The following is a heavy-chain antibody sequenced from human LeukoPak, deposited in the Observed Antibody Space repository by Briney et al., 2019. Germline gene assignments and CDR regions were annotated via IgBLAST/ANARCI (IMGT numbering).Heavy chain of an antibody. J-gene: IGHJ5*02. CDR3: ARDPYSSTWTGNWFDP. V-gene: IGHV1-46*01. CDR1: GYTFTTYH. Sequence: GASVKVSCKASGYTFTTYHMHWVRQAPGQGLEWMGMINPSGGITSYAQRFQGRVTMTRDTSTSTVYMDLSSLRSEDTAVYYCARDPYSSTWTGNWFDPWGQGTLVTVSS. CDR2: INPSGGIT. D-gene: IGHD6-13*01.